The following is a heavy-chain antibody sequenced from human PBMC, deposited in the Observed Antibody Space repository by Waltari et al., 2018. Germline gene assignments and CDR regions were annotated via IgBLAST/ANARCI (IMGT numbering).Heavy chain of an antibody. D-gene: IGHD6-13*01. J-gene: IGHJ4*02. CDR3: ARGGSSSWDDYFDY. V-gene: IGHV4-38-2*02. Sequence: QVQLQESGPGLVKPSETRSLTCTVSGYSISSGYYWGWTRQPPGKGLEWIGSIYHSGSTYYNPSLKSRVTISVDTSKNQFSLKLSSVTAADTAVYYCARGGSSSWDDYFDYWGQGTLVTVSS. CDR2: IYHSGST. CDR1: GYSISSGYY.